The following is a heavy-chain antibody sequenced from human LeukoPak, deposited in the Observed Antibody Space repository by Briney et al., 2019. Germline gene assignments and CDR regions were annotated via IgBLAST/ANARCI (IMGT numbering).Heavy chain of an antibody. J-gene: IGHJ4*02. CDR3: AKDRADVVPTMVLDY. CDR1: GFTFSSYA. Sequence: AGGSLRLSCAASGFTFSSYAMHWVRQAPGKGLEWVAVISYDGSNKYYADSVKGRFTISRDNSKNTLYLQMNSLRAEDTAVYYCAKDRADVVPTMVLDYWGQGTLVTVSS. CDR2: ISYDGSNK. V-gene: IGHV3-30-3*01. D-gene: IGHD5-12*01.